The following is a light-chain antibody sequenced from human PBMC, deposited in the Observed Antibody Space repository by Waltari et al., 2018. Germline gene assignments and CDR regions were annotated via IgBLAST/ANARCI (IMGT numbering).Light chain of an antibody. CDR2: KSF. V-gene: IGKV1-5*03. J-gene: IGKJ2*01. Sequence: DIQMTQSPSTLSASVGDRVTITCRASQGISNWLAWYQQKPGKAPKVLIYKSFTLQSGVPSRFSGSGSGTEFSLTISSLQPDDFATYYCQQYNIWPYTFGQGTTLEI. CDR1: QGISNW. CDR3: QQYNIWPYT.